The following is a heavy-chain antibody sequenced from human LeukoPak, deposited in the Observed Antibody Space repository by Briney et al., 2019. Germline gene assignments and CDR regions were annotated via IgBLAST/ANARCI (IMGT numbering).Heavy chain of an antibody. Sequence: SETLSLTCTVSGGSISSYYWGWIRQPPGKGLEWIGSIYYSGSTYYNPSLRSRVTISVDTSKNQFSLKLSSVTAADTAVYYCARSQRRWQHPRSWWFDPWGQGTLVTVSS. CDR2: IYYSGST. D-gene: IGHD5-24*01. CDR3: ARSQRRWQHPRSWWFDP. J-gene: IGHJ5*02. CDR1: GGSISSYY. V-gene: IGHV4-39*01.